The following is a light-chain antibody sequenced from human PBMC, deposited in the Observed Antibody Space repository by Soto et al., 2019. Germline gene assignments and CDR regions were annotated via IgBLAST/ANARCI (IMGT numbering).Light chain of an antibody. J-gene: IGLJ1*01. V-gene: IGLV2-8*01. Sequence: QSALTQPPSASGSPGQSVTISCTGTSSDVGGYTYVSWYQQHPGKAPKLMIYEVSKRPSGVPDRFSGSKSGNTASLTVSGLQAEDEADYYCSSYAGSHYVFGTGTKVTVL. CDR3: SSYAGSHYV. CDR2: EVS. CDR1: SSDVGGYTY.